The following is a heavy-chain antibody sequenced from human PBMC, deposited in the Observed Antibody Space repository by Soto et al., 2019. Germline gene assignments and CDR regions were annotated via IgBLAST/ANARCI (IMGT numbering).Heavy chain of an antibody. CDR3: AGHSDTSGHYTHLDV. V-gene: IGHV3-33*01. CDR2: RWADGSSK. Sequence: QAQLVESGGGVVQPGGSLRLSCAGTGFTFSSYGIHLVRQAPGKGLEWVRVRWADGSSKYYAESVKGRITISRDNSKNTLYLQMNSLRAEDTAVYYWAGHSDTSGHYTHLDVWGQGTTVTVSS. J-gene: IGHJ6*02. D-gene: IGHD3-22*01. CDR1: GFTFSSYG.